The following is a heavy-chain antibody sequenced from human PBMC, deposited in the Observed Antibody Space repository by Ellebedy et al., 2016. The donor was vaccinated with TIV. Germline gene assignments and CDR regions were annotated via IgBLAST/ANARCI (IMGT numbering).Heavy chain of an antibody. CDR3: ARLRGSYRMDV. J-gene: IGHJ6*02. CDR1: GFTFSTYA. D-gene: IGHD3-16*01. V-gene: IGHV3-23*01. Sequence: GGSLRLXCAASGFTFSTYAMGWVRQAPGKGLEWVSGISGSGGGTHYADSVKGRFTVSRDNSKKTLYLQLNSLRAEDTALYYCARLRGSYRMDVWGQGTTVTVSS. CDR2: ISGSGGGT.